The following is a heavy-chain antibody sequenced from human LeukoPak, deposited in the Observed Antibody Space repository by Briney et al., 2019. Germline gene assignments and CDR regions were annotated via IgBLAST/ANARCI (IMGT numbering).Heavy chain of an antibody. V-gene: IGHV3-9*01. D-gene: IGHD1-26*01. J-gene: IGHJ4*02. Sequence: GRSLRLSCAASGFTFDDYAMHWVRQAPGKGLEWVSGSSWNSGSIGYADSLKGRFTISRDNAKNSLYLQMNSLRAEDTALYYCAKSHSYSGSLADYWGQGTLVTVSS. CDR2: SSWNSGSI. CDR3: AKSHSYSGSLADY. CDR1: GFTFDDYA.